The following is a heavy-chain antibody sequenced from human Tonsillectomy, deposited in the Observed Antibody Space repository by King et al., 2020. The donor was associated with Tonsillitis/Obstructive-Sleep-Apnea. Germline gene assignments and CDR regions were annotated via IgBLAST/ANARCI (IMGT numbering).Heavy chain of an antibody. CDR2: IKSKTDGGTT. Sequence: VQLVQSGGGLVKPGGSLRLSCAASGFTFSNAWMTWVRQAPGKGLEWVGRIKSKTDGGTTDYAAPVKGRFTISRDDSNNTLYLHMNSLKTEDTAVYYCTTVDDRYYYYYMDVWGKGTTVTVSS. D-gene: IGHD1-1*01. CDR1: GFTFSNAW. V-gene: IGHV3-15*01. CDR3: TTVDDRYYYYYMDV. J-gene: IGHJ6*03.